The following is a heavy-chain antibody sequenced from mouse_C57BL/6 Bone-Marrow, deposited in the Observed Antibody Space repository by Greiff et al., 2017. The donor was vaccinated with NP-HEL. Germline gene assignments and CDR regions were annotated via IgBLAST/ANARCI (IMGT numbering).Heavy chain of an antibody. CDR2: IHPNSGST. Sequence: QVQLQQPGAELVKPGASVKLSCKASGYTFTSYWMHWVKQRPGQGLEWIGMIHPNSGSTNYNEKFKSKATLTVDKSSSIAYMQLSSLTSEDSAVYYCARFPFITTVVPDYWGQGTTLTVSS. CDR3: ARFPFITTVVPDY. CDR1: GYTFTSYW. V-gene: IGHV1-64*01. D-gene: IGHD1-1*01. J-gene: IGHJ2*01.